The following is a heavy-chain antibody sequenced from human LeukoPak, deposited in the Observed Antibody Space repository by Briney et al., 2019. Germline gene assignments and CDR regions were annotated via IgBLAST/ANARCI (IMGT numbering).Heavy chain of an antibody. CDR2: INPDGSQK. Sequence: GGSLTLSCEASGVTFSRNWMSWVRQAPGEGLHWVASINPDGSQKYYVDSVRGRFTITRDNTKNSLYLQMTSLGAEDTAVYYCARLLGTVTTYDFWGQGTLVTVS. D-gene: IGHD2/OR15-2a*01. CDR3: ARLLGTVTTYDF. V-gene: IGHV3-7*01. CDR1: GVTFSRNW. J-gene: IGHJ4*02.